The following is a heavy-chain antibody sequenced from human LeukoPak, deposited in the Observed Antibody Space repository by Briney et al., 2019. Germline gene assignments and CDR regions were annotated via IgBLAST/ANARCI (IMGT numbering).Heavy chain of an antibody. V-gene: IGHV4-4*07. J-gene: IGHJ4*02. CDR3: ARDNWGSLDY. Sequence: TSETLSLTCTVSGGSINSYYWSWIRQPAGKGLEWIGRIYSSGSTNYNPSHKSRVSMSVDTSKRQFSLKLRSVTAADTAVYYCARDNWGSLDYWGQGTLVTVSS. CDR2: IYSSGST. CDR1: GGSINSYY. D-gene: IGHD7-27*01.